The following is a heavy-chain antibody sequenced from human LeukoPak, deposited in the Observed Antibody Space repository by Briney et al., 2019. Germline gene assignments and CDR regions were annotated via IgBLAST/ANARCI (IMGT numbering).Heavy chain of an antibody. D-gene: IGHD6-19*01. Sequence: GGSLRLPCAVSGFTFSSYAMNWVRQAPGTGLEWVSVISGTGNTIYYADSVKGRFTVSRDSSKSTVYLQMNSLRAEDTAFYYCAKLSFRYTSDSPAPFDFWGQGTLVTVSS. CDR1: GFTFSSYA. J-gene: IGHJ4*02. CDR2: ISGTGNTI. V-gene: IGHV3-23*01. CDR3: AKLSFRYTSDSPAPFDF.